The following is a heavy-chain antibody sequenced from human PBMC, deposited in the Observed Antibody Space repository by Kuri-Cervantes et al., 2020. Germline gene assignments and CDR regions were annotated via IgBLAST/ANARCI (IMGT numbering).Heavy chain of an antibody. CDR2: INHSGST. CDR1: GFTFSDYY. CDR3: ARTSHGDPFDH. V-gene: IGHV4-34*01. J-gene: IGHJ4*02. Sequence: GSLRLSCAASGFTFSDYYMSWIRQAPGKGLEWIGEINHSGSTNYNPSLKSRVTISVDTSKNQFSLKLSSVTAADTAVYYCARTSHGDPFDHWGQGTLVTVSS. D-gene: IGHD4-17*01.